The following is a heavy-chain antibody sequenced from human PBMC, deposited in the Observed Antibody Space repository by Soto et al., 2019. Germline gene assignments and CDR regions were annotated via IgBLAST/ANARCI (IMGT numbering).Heavy chain of an antibody. CDR1: GGSISSYY. Sequence: PSETLSLTCTVSGGSISSYYWSWIRQPPGKGLEWIGYIYYSGSTNYNPSLKSRVTISVDTSKNQFSLKLSSVTAADTAVYYCARCRDGYSLGAFEIWGQGTMVTVSS. CDR3: ARCRDGYSLGAFEI. D-gene: IGHD5-18*01. CDR2: IYYSGST. V-gene: IGHV4-59*08. J-gene: IGHJ3*02.